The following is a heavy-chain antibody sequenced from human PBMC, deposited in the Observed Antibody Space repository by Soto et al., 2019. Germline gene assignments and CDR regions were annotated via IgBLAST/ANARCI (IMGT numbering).Heavy chain of an antibody. CDR3: ATSVAGTLRSFDL. V-gene: IGHV4-59*08. D-gene: IGHD6-19*01. CDR2: IYYSGST. CDR1: GGSISSYY. J-gene: IGHJ2*01. Sequence: QVQLQESGPGLVKPSETLSLTCTVSGGSISSYYWSWIRQPPGKGLEWIGYIYYSGSTNYNPSLKSRVTISVDTSKNQFSLKLSSVTAADTAVYYCATSVAGTLRSFDLWGRGTLVTVSS.